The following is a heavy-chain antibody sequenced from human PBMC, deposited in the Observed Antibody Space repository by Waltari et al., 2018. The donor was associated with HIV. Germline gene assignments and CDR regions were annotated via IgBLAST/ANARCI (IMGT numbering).Heavy chain of an antibody. V-gene: IGHV3-7*01. Sequence: EFQLVDSGGGLVQPGGSLRISCAASGFPISSYSMSWVRQAPGKGLEWVAIINEDGSKKDYVDSVKGRFTISRDNARNSLYLQMNNLRRGDTAVYHCGRGGLRDYWGQGTLVTVSS. D-gene: IGHD3-16*01. CDR3: GRGGLRDY. CDR1: GFPISSYS. J-gene: IGHJ4*02. CDR2: INEDGSKK.